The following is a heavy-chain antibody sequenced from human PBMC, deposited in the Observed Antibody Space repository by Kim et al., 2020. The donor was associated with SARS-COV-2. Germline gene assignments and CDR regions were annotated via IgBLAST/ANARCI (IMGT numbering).Heavy chain of an antibody. D-gene: IGHD2-2*02. CDR3: ARAGRGPAAIQGWFDP. CDR2: IYPGDSDT. V-gene: IGHV5-51*01. Sequence: GESLKISCKGSGYSFTSYWIGWVRQMPGKGLEWMGIIYPGDSDTRYSPSFQGQVTIPADKSISTAYLQWSSLKASDTAMYYCARAGRGPAAIQGWFDPWGQGTLVTVSS. J-gene: IGHJ5*02. CDR1: GYSFTSYW.